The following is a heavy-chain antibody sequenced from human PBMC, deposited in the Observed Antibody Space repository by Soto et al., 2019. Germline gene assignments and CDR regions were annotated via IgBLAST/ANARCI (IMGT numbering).Heavy chain of an antibody. CDR3: ARARGGDSRYFDY. Sequence: SETLSLTCAVYGGSFSGYYWSWIRQPPGKGLEWIGEINHSGSTNYNPSLKSRVTISVDTSKNQFSLKLSSVTAADTAVYYCARARGGDSRYFDYWGQGTLVTVSS. CDR1: GGSFSGYY. J-gene: IGHJ4*02. CDR2: INHSGST. V-gene: IGHV4-34*01. D-gene: IGHD2-21*02.